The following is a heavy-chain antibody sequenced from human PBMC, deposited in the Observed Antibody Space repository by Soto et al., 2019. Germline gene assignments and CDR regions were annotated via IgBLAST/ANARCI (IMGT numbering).Heavy chain of an antibody. CDR3: ASATSIAVAGKES. CDR1: GDTVTNYG. CDR2: ISFYNGNT. V-gene: IGHV1-18*01. J-gene: IGHJ4*02. Sequence: QVQLVQSGGEVKKPGASVKVSCKASGDTVTNYGINWMRQAPGQGLEWMGWISFYNGNTNYAQKLQGRVTLTTDTSTSTAYMELRSLRSDDTAVYYCASATSIAVAGKESWGQGTLVTVSS. D-gene: IGHD6-19*01.